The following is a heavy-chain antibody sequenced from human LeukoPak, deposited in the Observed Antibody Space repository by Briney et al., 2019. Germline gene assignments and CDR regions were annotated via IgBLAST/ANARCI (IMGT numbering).Heavy chain of an antibody. CDR3: ARRGWFGELVRRFGYYYYYMDV. CDR1: GFTFSSYW. CDR2: INSDGSST. V-gene: IGHV3-74*01. Sequence: GGSLRLSCAASGFTFSSYWMHWVRQAPGKGLVWVSRINSDGSSTSYADSVKGRFTISRDNAKNTLYLQMNSLRAEDTAVYYCARRGWFGELVRRFGYYYYYMDVWGKGTTVTVSS. J-gene: IGHJ6*03. D-gene: IGHD3-10*01.